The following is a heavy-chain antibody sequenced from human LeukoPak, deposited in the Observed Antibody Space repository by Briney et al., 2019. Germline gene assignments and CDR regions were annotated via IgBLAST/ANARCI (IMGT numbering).Heavy chain of an antibody. J-gene: IGHJ4*02. Sequence: SEALSLTCAVYGGSFSGYYWTWIRRPPGKGLEWIGEINQSGSTNYNPSLKSRVTILVDTSKNQFSLKMRSVTAADTAVYYCARARGTEAIDYWGQGTLVAVSS. CDR2: INQSGST. CDR3: ARARGTEAIDY. D-gene: IGHD6-25*01. CDR1: GGSFSGYY. V-gene: IGHV4-34*01.